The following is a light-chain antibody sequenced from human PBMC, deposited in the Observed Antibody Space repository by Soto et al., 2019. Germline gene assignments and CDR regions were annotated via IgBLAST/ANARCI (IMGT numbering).Light chain of an antibody. CDR2: STD. CDR1: PGSVSTSHY. Sequence: QAVVTQEPSFSVSPGGTVTLTCALSPGSVSTSHYPSWYQQTPGQAPRTLIYSTDIRSSGVPDRFSGSILGNKAALTITRDHADDEWDYYCVLFLRSGVVFGGVTKLTVL. V-gene: IGLV8-61*01. J-gene: IGLJ2*01. CDR3: VLFLRSGVV.